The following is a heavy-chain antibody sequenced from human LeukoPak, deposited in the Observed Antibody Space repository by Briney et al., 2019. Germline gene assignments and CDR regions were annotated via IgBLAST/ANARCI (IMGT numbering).Heavy chain of an antibody. Sequence: GGSLRLSCAASGFTFSSYAMNWVRQAPGKGLEWVSTISGSGGTTYYADSVKGRFAISRDNSKNTLYLQMNSLRADDTAVYYCAKDENSAYLKRLFHHWGQGTLVTVSS. J-gene: IGHJ1*01. CDR2: ISGSGGTT. V-gene: IGHV3-23*01. CDR3: AKDENSAYLKRLFHH. CDR1: GFTFSSYA. D-gene: IGHD5-12*01.